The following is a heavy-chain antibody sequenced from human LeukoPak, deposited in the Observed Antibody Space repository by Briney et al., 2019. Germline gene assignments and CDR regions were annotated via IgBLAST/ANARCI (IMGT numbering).Heavy chain of an antibody. D-gene: IGHD4-17*01. CDR1: GYTFTSYG. CDR2: MNPNSGNT. J-gene: IGHJ3*02. Sequence: ASVKVSCKASGYTFTSYGISWVRQAPGQGLEWMGWMNPNSGNTGYAQKFQGRVTMTRNTSISTAYMELSSLRSEDTAVYYCATTNDNGDYVGAFDIWGQGTMVTVSS. V-gene: IGHV1-8*02. CDR3: ATTNDNGDYVGAFDI.